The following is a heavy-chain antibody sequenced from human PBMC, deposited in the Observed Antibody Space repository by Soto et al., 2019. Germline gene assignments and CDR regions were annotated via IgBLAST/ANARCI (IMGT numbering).Heavy chain of an antibody. CDR3: ARGFRGGELPYYFDY. V-gene: IGHV3-21*01. D-gene: IGHD1-26*01. Sequence: GGSLRLSCAASGFTFSSYSMNWVRQAPGKGLEWVSSISSSSSYIYYADSVKGRFTISRDNAKNSLYLQMNSLRAEDTAVYYCARGFRGGELPYYFDYWGQGTLVTVSS. CDR1: GFTFSSYS. J-gene: IGHJ4*02. CDR2: ISSSSSYI.